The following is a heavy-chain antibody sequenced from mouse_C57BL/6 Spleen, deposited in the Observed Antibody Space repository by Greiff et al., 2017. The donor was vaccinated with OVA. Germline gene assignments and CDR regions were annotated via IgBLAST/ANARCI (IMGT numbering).Heavy chain of an antibody. CDR2: INPNNGGT. CDR3: ARRKRSYYAMDY. J-gene: IGHJ4*01. Sequence: EVQLQQSGPELVKPGASVKIPCKASGYTFTDYNMDWVKQSHGKSLEWIGDINPNNGGTIYNQKFKGKATLTVDKSSSTAYMELRSLTSEDTAVYYCARRKRSYYAMDYWGQGTSVTVSS. CDR1: GYTFTDYN. V-gene: IGHV1-18*01.